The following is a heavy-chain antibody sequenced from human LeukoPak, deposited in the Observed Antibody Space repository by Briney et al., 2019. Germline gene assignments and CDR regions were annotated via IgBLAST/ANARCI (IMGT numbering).Heavy chain of an antibody. D-gene: IGHD1-26*01. Sequence: SQTLSLTCTVSGGSISSGGYYWSWIRQHPGKGPEWIGYIHHGGSTYYNPSLKSRVSISVDTSMNQFSLNLTSVIAADTAIYFCARVVGDYFDYWGQGTLVTVSS. V-gene: IGHV4-31*03. CDR1: GGSISSGGYY. CDR2: IHHGGST. CDR3: ARVVGDYFDY. J-gene: IGHJ4*02.